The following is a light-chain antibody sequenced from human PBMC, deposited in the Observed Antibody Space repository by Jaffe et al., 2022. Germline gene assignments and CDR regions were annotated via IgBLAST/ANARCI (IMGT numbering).Light chain of an antibody. CDR3: QVWDV. CDR2: YDS. Sequence: SYVLTQPPSVSVAPGKTASITCGGNNIGSKSVHWYQQKPGQAPVLVIYYDSDRPSGIPERFSGSKSGNTATLTISRVEAGDEADYYCQVWDVFGTGTKVTVL. CDR1: NIGSKS. J-gene: IGLJ1*01. V-gene: IGLV3-21*04.